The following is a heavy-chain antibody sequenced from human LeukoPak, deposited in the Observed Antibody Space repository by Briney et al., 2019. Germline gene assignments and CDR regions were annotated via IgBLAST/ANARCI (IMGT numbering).Heavy chain of an antibody. D-gene: IGHD5-12*01. V-gene: IGHV1-8*01. J-gene: IGHJ3*02. CDR2: MNPNSGNT. CDR3: SRDGYNYGAFDI. CDR1: GYTFTSYD. Sequence: GASVKVSCKASGYTFTSYDINWVRQATGQGLEWMGWMNPNSGNTGYAQKFQGGVTMTRNTSISTAYMELSSLRSEDTAVYYCSRDGYNYGAFDIWGQGTMVTVSS.